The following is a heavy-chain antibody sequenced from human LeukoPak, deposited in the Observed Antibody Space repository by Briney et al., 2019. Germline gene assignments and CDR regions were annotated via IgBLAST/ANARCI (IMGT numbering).Heavy chain of an antibody. Sequence: SETLSLTCTVSRGSISSGDYYWSWIRQPPGKGREWIGYIYYSGTTYYNPSLMSRVTISVDTSKNQFSLKLSSVTAADTAVYLCAREFPYGSGSYFNDYWGQGTLVTVSS. CDR2: IYYSGTT. CDR3: AREFPYGSGSYFNDY. J-gene: IGHJ4*02. V-gene: IGHV4-30-4*08. CDR1: RGSISSGDYY. D-gene: IGHD3-10*01.